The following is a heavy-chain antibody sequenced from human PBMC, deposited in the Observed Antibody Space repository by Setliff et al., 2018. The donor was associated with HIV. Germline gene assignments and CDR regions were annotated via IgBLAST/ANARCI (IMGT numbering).Heavy chain of an antibody. D-gene: IGHD3-16*01. CDR1: GFSFSRHY. J-gene: IGHJ3*02. Sequence: EASVKVSCKASGFSFSRHYMHWVRQAPGEGLEWVAMINPSDGIPSYAQKFQDRVVVTRDTSRSIVYMELSSLLSEDTAVYFCTRAFPPMIPAAFDIWGLGTLVPSPQ. CDR3: TRAFPPMIPAAFDI. V-gene: IGHV1-46*01. CDR2: INPSDGIP.